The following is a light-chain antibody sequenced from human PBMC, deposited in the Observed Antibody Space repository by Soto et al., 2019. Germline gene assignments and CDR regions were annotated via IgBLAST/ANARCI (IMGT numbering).Light chain of an antibody. CDR2: GAS. CDR3: QQNYNIPKT. CDR1: QSIINY. V-gene: IGKV1-39*01. Sequence: DIQMTQSPSSLSASVGDRVTITCRANQSIINYLNWYQQKPGKAPKVLIYGASSLQSEVPSRFSGSGSGTDFTLTISSLQPEDFASYYCQQNYNIPKTFGQGTKVEIK. J-gene: IGKJ1*01.